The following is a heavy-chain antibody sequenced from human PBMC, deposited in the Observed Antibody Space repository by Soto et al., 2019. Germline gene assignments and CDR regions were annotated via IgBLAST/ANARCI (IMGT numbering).Heavy chain of an antibody. J-gene: IGHJ6*02. V-gene: IGHV4-31*03. CDR1: GGSISSGGYY. CDR3: ARGGVAPGIQLWSYYYYYGMDV. D-gene: IGHD5-18*01. CDR2: IYYSGST. Sequence: SETLSLTCTVSGGSISSGGYYWSWIRQHPGKGLEWIGYIYYSGSTYYNPSLKSRVTISVDTSKNQFSLKLSSVTAADTAVYYCARGGVAPGIQLWSYYYYYGMDVWGQGTTVTVSS.